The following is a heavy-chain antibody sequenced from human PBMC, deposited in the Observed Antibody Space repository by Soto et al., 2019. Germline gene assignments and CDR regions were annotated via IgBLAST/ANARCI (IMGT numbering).Heavy chain of an antibody. CDR2: ISAYNGNT. D-gene: IGHD6-13*01. CDR1: GYTFTNYG. Sequence: ASVKVSCKASGYTFTNYGISWVRQAPGQGLEWMGWISAYNGNTNYAQKLQGRVTMTTDTTTSTAYMELRSLRSDDTDVYYCARAARGKIAAAEPIDYYYYYYMDVWGKGTTVTVSS. CDR3: ARAARGKIAAAEPIDYYYYYYMDV. V-gene: IGHV1-18*01. J-gene: IGHJ6*03.